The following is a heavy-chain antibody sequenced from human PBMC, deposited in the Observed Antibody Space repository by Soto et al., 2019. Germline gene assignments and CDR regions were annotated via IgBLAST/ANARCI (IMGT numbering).Heavy chain of an antibody. Sequence: SLRLSCAAPGFTFCSYALSWVRPAPGKGLEWVSAISGSGGSTYYADSVKGRFTISRDNSKNTLYLQMNSLRAEDTAVYYCAKERFPRANWFDPWGQGTLVTVSS. CDR2: ISGSGGST. CDR3: AKERFPRANWFDP. D-gene: IGHD1-26*01. V-gene: IGHV3-23*01. J-gene: IGHJ5*02. CDR1: GFTFCSYA.